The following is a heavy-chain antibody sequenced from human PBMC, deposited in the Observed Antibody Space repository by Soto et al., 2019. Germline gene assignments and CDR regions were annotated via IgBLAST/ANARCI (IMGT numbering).Heavy chain of an antibody. D-gene: IGHD2-21*01. J-gene: IGHJ3*02. V-gene: IGHV4-59*01. CDR3: ARGARAYHAFDI. CDR2: IYYSRST. CDR1: GGSISSYY. Sequence: SETLSLTCTVSGGSISSYYWSCIRQPPGKGLEWIGYIYYSRSTDYNPSLKSRVTISVNRSKNQFSLQLNSVTAADTAVYHCARGARAYHAFDIWGQGTMVTV.